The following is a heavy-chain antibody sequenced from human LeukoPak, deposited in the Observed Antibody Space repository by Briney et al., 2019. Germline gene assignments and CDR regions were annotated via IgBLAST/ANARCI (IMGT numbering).Heavy chain of an antibody. CDR3: AREMDYYDSSGYFDY. CDR2: IYYSGST. Sequence: SETLSLTCTVSGGSISSYYWSWIRQHPGKGLEWIGYIYYSGSTYYNPSLKSRVTISVGTSKNQFSLKLSSVTAADTAVYYCAREMDYYDSSGYFDYWGQGTLVTVSS. CDR1: GGSISSYY. D-gene: IGHD3-22*01. V-gene: IGHV4-59*06. J-gene: IGHJ4*02.